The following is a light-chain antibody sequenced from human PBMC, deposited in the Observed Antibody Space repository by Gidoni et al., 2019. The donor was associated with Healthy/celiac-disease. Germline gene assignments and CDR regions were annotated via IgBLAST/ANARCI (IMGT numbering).Light chain of an antibody. CDR1: QSISSY. J-gene: IGKJ4*01. V-gene: IGKV1-39*01. CDR3: QHSYSTLWT. Sequence: DIPMTHSPSSLSASVGDRVTITCRASQSISSYLNWYQQKPGKAPKLLIYSASSLQSGVPSRCSGSGSGTDFTLTSSSLQTEDFATYHWQHSYSTLWTFXGXTKVEIK. CDR2: SAS.